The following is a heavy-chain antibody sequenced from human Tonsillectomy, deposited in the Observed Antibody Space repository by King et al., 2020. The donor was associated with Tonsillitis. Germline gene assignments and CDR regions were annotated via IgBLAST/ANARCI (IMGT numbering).Heavy chain of an antibody. J-gene: IGHJ4*02. CDR1: GFAFSTYW. D-gene: IGHD7-27*01. V-gene: IGHV3-74*01. Sequence: VQLVESGGGLIQPGGSLRLSCAASGFAFSTYWMFWVRQGPGKGLEWVSRISPDGTYIRYADSVMGRFTISRDNAKNTLFLQLGSLGAEDTALYYCAREYWGAGDYWGQGTQVIVSS. CDR2: ISPDGTYI. CDR3: AREYWGAGDY.